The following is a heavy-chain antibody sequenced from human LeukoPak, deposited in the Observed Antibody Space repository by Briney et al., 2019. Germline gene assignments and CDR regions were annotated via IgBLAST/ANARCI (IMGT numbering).Heavy chain of an antibody. Sequence: PGGSLRLSCAASAFTFSTYAMSWVRQAPGEGREWVSGISNSGDSTYYPDSVKGRFTISRDNSKNTLHLQMSSLRAEDTALYYCVKDRCDRTTCPEVWGQGTLVTVSS. CDR2: ISNSGDST. J-gene: IGHJ4*02. D-gene: IGHD2-2*01. CDR1: AFTFSTYA. CDR3: VKDRCDRTTCPEV. V-gene: IGHV3-23*01.